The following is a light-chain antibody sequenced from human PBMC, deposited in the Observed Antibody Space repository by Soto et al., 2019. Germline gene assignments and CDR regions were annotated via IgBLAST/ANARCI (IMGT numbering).Light chain of an antibody. V-gene: IGKV3-11*01. CDR1: QSVGSY. J-gene: IGKJ2*01. CDR2: DAS. Sequence: EIVLTQSPATLSLSPGERATLSCRASQSVGSYLAWYQQKPGQAPRLLIYDASNRAAGIPARFSGSGSGTDFTLTINSLEPQDVAVYYCQQRNNWPPVYTFGQGTKLEIK. CDR3: QQRNNWPPVYT.